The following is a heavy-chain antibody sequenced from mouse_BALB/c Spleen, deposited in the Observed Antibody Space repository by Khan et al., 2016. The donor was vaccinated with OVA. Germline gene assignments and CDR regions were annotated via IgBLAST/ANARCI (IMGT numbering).Heavy chain of an antibody. CDR1: GFSLTNYG. J-gene: IGHJ4*01. D-gene: IGHD2-10*01. Sequence: VELVESGPGLAAPSQSLSITCTISGFSLTNYGVHWVRQPPGKGLERLVVIWSDGNTNYNSALKSRLTITKDNSQSQVFLKINSLQTDDTAIYFCARQPYYHYNIMDYWGQGTSVTVSS. V-gene: IGHV2-6-1*01. CDR3: ARQPYYHYNIMDY. CDR2: IWSDGNT.